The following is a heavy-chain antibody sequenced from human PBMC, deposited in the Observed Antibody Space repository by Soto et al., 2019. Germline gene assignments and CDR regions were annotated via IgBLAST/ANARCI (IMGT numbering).Heavy chain of an antibody. CDR3: ARIIAAAANPGGYYYGMDV. CDR2: IYPGDSDT. V-gene: IGHV5-51*01. CDR1: GYSFTSYW. Sequence: PGESLKISCKGSGYSFTSYWIGWVRQMPGKGLEWMGIIYPGDSDTRYSPSFQGQVTISADKSISTAYLQWSSLKASDTAMYYCARIIAAAANPGGYYYGMDVWGQGTTVTVSS. J-gene: IGHJ6*02. D-gene: IGHD6-13*01.